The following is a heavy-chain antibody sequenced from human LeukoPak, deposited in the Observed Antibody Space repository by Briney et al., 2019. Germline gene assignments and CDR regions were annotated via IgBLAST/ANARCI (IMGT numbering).Heavy chain of an antibody. CDR1: GGSISSGDYY. D-gene: IGHD6-13*01. CDR3: ARGRALWARGIAAAGTYFDY. V-gene: IGHV4-39*07. J-gene: IGHJ4*02. CDR2: INHSGST. Sequence: PSETLSLTCTVSGGSISSGDYYWSWIRQPPGKGLEWIGEINHSGSTNYNPSLKSRVTISVDTSKNQFSLKLSSVTAADTAVYYCARGRALWARGIAAAGTYFDYWGQGTLVTVSS.